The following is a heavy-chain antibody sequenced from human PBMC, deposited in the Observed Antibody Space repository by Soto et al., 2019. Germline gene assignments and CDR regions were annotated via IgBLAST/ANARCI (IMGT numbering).Heavy chain of an antibody. V-gene: IGHV1-18*01. D-gene: IGHD5-12*01. CDR3: ARHHGPTTSENWFDP. CDR2: ISTYSGDT. Sequence: ASVKVSCKASGYTFFTYDISWVRQAPGQGLEWMGWISTYSGDTKYAQKFQGRVTMTTDTSTTTAYLELRSLRSDDTAVYYCARHHGPTTSENWFDPCGQGPLVTVYS. CDR1: GYTFFTYD. J-gene: IGHJ5*02.